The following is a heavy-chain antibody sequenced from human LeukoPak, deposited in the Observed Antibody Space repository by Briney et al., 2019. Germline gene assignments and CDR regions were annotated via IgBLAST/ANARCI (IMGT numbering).Heavy chain of an antibody. D-gene: IGHD6-19*01. J-gene: IGHJ4*02. CDR3: AKGRYSSGWYYFDY. CDR2: ISGSGGST. CDR1: GLTFSSYA. Sequence: PGGSLRLSCAASGLTFSSYAMSWVRQAPGKGLEWVSAISGSGGSTYYADSVKGRFTISRDNSMNTLYLQMNSLRAEDTAVYYCAKGRYSSGWYYFDYWGQGTLVTVSS. V-gene: IGHV3-23*01.